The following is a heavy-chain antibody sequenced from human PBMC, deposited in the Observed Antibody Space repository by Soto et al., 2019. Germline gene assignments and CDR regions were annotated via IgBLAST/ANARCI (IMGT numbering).Heavy chain of an antibody. CDR2: ISWCGDNM. CDR1: GFTFDDYA. D-gene: IGHD4-4*01. Sequence: QLVESGGGLVQPGRSLRLSCAASGFTFDDYAMHWVRQAPGKGLEWVSGISWCGDNMAYADSVKGRFITSRDNVKNSLYLQMNSLRVEDTALYHCVKVSYSSLTTLGSAFDVWGQGTMVTVS. CDR3: VKVSYSSLTTLGSAFDV. V-gene: IGHV3-9*01. J-gene: IGHJ3*01.